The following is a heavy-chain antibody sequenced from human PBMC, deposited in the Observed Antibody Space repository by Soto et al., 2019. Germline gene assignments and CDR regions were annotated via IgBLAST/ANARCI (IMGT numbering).Heavy chain of an antibody. J-gene: IGHJ6*03. V-gene: IGHV4-34*01. CDR3: ARASRYCTNGVCYRDGRRDYYYYMDV. CDR1: GGSFSGYY. Sequence: QVQLQQWGAGLLKPSETLSLTCAVYGGSFSGYYWSWIRQPPGKGLEWIGEINHSGSTNYNPSLKSRVTISVDTSKNQFCLKLSSVTAADTAVYYCARASRYCTNGVCYRDGRRDYYYYMDVWGKGTTVTVSS. D-gene: IGHD2-8*01. CDR2: INHSGST.